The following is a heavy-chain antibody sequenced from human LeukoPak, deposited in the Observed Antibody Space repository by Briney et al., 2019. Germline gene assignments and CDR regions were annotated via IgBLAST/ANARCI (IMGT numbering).Heavy chain of an antibody. CDR1: GGSFSGYY. Sequence: SETLSLTCAVYGGSFSGYYWSWIRQPPGKGLEWIGEINHSGSTNYNPSLKSRVTMSVDTSKNQFSLKLSSVTAADTAVYYCARGRGYSYGYVGGSKYTFWGQGTLVTVSS. J-gene: IGHJ4*02. CDR3: ARGRGYSYGYVGGSKYTF. CDR2: INHSGST. V-gene: IGHV4-34*01. D-gene: IGHD5-18*01.